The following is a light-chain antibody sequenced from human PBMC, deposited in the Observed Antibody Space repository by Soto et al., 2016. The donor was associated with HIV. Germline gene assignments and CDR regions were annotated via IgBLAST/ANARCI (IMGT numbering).Light chain of an antibody. CDR3: QQYNTVPWT. J-gene: IGKJ1*01. Sequence: DIQMTQFPSTLSASIGDRVTITCRASQSVSVWLAWYQQKPGKAPNLLIFKTSTLEIGVPSRFSGSGSGTDFTLTLSSVQPDDVGTYYCQQYNTVPWTFGQGTKV. V-gene: IGKV1-5*03. CDR2: KTS. CDR1: QSVSVW.